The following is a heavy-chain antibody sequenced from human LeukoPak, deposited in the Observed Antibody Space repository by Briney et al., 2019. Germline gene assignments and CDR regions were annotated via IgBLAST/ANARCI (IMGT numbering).Heavy chain of an antibody. J-gene: IGHJ5*02. D-gene: IGHD6-6*01. CDR1: GGSISSYY. CDR2: IYYSGST. Sequence: SETLSLTCTVSGGSISSYYWSWIRQPPGKGLEWIGYIYYSGSTNYNPPLKSRVTISVDTSKNQFSLKLSSVTAADTAVYYCARIYSSSAVKRFVFDPWGQGTLVTVSS. V-gene: IGHV4-59*01. CDR3: ARIYSSSAVKRFVFDP.